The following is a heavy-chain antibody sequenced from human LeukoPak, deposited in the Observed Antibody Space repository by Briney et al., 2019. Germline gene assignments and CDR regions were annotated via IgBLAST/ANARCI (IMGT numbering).Heavy chain of an antibody. CDR1: GFTFSSYS. D-gene: IGHD6-13*01. CDR3: ARVRIAAAGREFDY. V-gene: IGHV3-21*01. CDR2: ISSSSSYI. J-gene: IGHJ4*02. Sequence: GGSLRLSCAASGFTFSSYSMNWVRQAPGKGLEWVSSISSSSSYIYYADSVKGRFTISRDNAKNSLYLQMNSLRAEDTAVYYCARVRIAAAGREFDYWGQGTLATVSS.